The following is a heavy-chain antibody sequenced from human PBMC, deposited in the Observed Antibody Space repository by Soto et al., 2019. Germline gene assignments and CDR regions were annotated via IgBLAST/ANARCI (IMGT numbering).Heavy chain of an antibody. Sequence: QVQLVQSGAEVKKPGSSVKVSCKASGGTFSSYTISWVRQAPGQGLEWMGRIIPILGIANYAQKFQGRVTISADKSSSTAYMELSSLRSEDTAVYYWARGGGILLWFGELIFDYWGQGTLVTVSS. CDR1: GGTFSSYT. V-gene: IGHV1-69*02. D-gene: IGHD3-10*01. CDR2: IIPILGIA. CDR3: ARGGGILLWFGELIFDY. J-gene: IGHJ4*02.